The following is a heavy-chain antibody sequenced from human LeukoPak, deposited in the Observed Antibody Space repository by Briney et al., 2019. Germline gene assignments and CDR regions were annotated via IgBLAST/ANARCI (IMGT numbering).Heavy chain of an antibody. CDR1: GFIFSDYY. CDR3: AKEYRNYYYMDV. Sequence: GGSLRLXCAASGFIFSDYYMTWIRQAPGKGLEWVSYISSSGDNIFYADSVKGRFTISRDNAKKSMYLQMNSLRAEDTAVYYCAKEYRNYYYMDVWGKGATVTVSS. CDR2: ISSSGDNI. V-gene: IGHV3-11*04. J-gene: IGHJ6*03. D-gene: IGHD1-1*01.